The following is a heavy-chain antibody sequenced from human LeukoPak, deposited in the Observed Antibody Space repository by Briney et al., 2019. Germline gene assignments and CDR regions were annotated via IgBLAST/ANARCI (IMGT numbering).Heavy chain of an antibody. CDR2: VNTDGRST. CDR3: AREGRIIGATIDY. Sequence: GGSLRLSCAASGFTFSSYWMHWVRQAPGKGLVWVSRVNTDGRSTSYADSVKGRFTISRDNAKNTLYLQMDSLRAEDTAVYYCAREGRIIGATIDYWGQGALVTVSS. V-gene: IGHV3-74*01. J-gene: IGHJ4*02. CDR1: GFTFSSYW. D-gene: IGHD1-26*01.